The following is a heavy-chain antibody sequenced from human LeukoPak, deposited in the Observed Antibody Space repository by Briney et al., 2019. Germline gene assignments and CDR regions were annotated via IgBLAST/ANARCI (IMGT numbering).Heavy chain of an antibody. Sequence: PSETLSLTCAVYGGSFSGYYWSWIRQPPGKGLEWIGEINHSGTTNYNPSLKSRVTISVDTSKNQFSLKLSSVTAADTAVYYCARRPDGFDIWGQGTMVTVSS. CDR1: GGSFSGYY. J-gene: IGHJ3*02. CDR2: INHSGTT. V-gene: IGHV4-34*01. CDR3: ARRPDGFDI.